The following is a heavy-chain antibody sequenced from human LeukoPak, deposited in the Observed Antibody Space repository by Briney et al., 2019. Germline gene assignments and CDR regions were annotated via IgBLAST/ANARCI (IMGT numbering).Heavy chain of an antibody. D-gene: IGHD2-21*02. Sequence: GGSLRLSCAASGFTFSSYAMSWVRQAPGKGLEWVAVVSHDGSVKYHADSVKGRFTISRDNSKNTLYLQLNSLRPEDTAVYYCAKETTVMTATTFDHWGQGTLVTVSS. J-gene: IGHJ4*02. CDR2: VSHDGSVK. CDR1: GFTFSSYA. CDR3: AKETTVMTATTFDH. V-gene: IGHV3-30*18.